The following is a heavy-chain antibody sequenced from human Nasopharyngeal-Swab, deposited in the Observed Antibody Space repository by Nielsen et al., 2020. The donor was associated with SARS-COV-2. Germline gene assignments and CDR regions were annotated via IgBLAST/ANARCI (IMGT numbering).Heavy chain of an antibody. CDR2: ISFSSSYI. V-gene: IGHV3-21*01. D-gene: IGHD3-22*01. CDR1: EFIFTSYN. J-gene: IGHJ6*02. CDR3: ARSKISPSSYYDSSGYYGSYGMDV. Sequence: GESLKISCAASEFIFTSYNMNWVRQAPAKGLEWVSSISFSSSYIYYADSVKGRFTLSRDNAKKSLYLQMNSLRAEDSAVYYCARSKISPSSYYDSSGYYGSYGMDVWGQGTTVTVSS.